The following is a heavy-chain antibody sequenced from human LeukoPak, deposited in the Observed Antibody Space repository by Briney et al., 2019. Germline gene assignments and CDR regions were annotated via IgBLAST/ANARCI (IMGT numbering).Heavy chain of an antibody. CDR2: ISSSVSTI. V-gene: IGHV3-11*01. CDR1: GFTFSDCY. J-gene: IGHJ4*01. Sequence: GGSLRLSCAASGFTFSDCYMNWIRQAPGKGLEWVSYISSSVSTIYYADSVKGRFTISRDNAKNSLYLQMNSPRAEDTAVYYCARGRGRDGSGSYPNDYWGQGTLVTVSS. CDR3: ARGRGRDGSGSYPNDY. D-gene: IGHD3-10*01.